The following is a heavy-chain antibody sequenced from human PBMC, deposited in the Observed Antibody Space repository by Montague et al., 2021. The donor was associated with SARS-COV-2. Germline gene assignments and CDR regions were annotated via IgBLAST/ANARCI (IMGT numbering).Heavy chain of an antibody. V-gene: IGHV4-34*01. Sequence: SETLSLTCAVYGGSLSGYYCCWIRKRQATGLELIGEIHHSGSTIYNPSLTSRVTISVATSKNQFSLKLSSVTAADTAVYYCARINRIIVGATRCDYWGQGTLVTVSS. CDR2: IHHSGST. J-gene: IGHJ4*02. D-gene: IGHD1-26*01. CDR1: GGSLSGYY. CDR3: ARINRIIVGATRCDY.